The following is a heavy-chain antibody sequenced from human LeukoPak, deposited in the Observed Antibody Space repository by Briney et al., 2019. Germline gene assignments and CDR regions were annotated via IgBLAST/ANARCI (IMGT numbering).Heavy chain of an antibody. Sequence: PGGSLRLSCAASGFXFTTYEINWVRQAPGRGLEWVSYISSSGNAIYYSASVKGRFTISRDNAKNSLYLQMNSLRAEDTAVYYCARTSYCSGGSCPSYYFDYWGQGTLVTVSS. CDR3: ARTSYCSGGSCPSYYFDY. D-gene: IGHD2-15*01. CDR1: GFXFTTYE. V-gene: IGHV3-48*03. J-gene: IGHJ4*02. CDR2: ISSSGNAI.